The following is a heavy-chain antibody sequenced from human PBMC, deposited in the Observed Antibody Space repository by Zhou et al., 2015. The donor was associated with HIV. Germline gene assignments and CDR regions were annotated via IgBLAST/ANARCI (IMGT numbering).Heavy chain of an antibody. V-gene: IGHV1-18*01. Sequence: QVQVVQSGDEVRKPGASVKVSCKTSGYTFTGYGISWVRQAPGQGPEWIAYISAYDGRRYYAQKVQGRLTMTTDASTTTAYMELSGLTSDDAAVYYCARDRGAARPEWRYFDLWGRGTLVTVSS. J-gene: IGHJ2*01. CDR1: GYTFTGYG. CDR2: ISAYDGRR. CDR3: ARDRGAARPEWRYFDL. D-gene: IGHD6-6*01.